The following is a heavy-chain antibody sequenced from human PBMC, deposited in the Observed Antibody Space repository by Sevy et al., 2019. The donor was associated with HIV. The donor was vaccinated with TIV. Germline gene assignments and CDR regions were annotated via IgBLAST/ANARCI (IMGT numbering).Heavy chain of an antibody. J-gene: IGHJ6*02. CDR2: ISAYNGNT. V-gene: IGHV1-18*01. Sequence: ASVKVSCKASGYTFTSYGISWVRQAPGQGLEWMGWISAYNGNTNYAQKLQGRVTMTTDTSTSTAYMELRRLRSDDTAVCYCARDPGYSSGWYGREYYYYGMDVWGQGTTVTVSS. CDR1: GYTFTSYG. D-gene: IGHD6-19*01. CDR3: ARDPGYSSGWYGREYYYYGMDV.